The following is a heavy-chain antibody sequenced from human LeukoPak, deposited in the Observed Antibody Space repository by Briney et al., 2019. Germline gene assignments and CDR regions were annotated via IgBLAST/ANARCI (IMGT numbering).Heavy chain of an antibody. J-gene: IGHJ4*02. Sequence: PGGSLRLSCAASGITFSSYWMSWVRQAPGKGLEWVANIKQDGSQKKYVDSVKGRFTISRENAKNSLYLQLNSLRAEDTAVYYCSRCLFCTPSCYECFDYWGQGTLVTVSS. V-gene: IGHV3-7*03. D-gene: IGHD2-2*01. CDR3: SRCLFCTPSCYECFDY. CDR1: GITFSSYW. CDR2: IKQDGSQK.